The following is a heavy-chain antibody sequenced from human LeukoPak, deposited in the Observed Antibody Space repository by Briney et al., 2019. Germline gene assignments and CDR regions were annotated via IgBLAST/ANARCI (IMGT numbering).Heavy chain of an antibody. D-gene: IGHD5-18*01. CDR3: ATGGVDTAMPPDPFDY. CDR1: GYTLTELS. CDR2: FDPEDGET. Sequence: GASVKVSCKVSGYTLTELSMHWVRQAPGKGLEWMGGFDPEDGETIYAQKFQGRVTMIEDTSTDTAYMELSSLRSEDTAVYYCATGGVDTAMPPDPFDYWGQGTLVTVSS. J-gene: IGHJ4*02. V-gene: IGHV1-24*01.